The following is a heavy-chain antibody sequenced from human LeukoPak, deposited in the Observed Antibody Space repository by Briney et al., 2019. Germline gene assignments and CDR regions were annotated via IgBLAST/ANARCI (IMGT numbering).Heavy chain of an antibody. CDR2: ISYDGSNK. V-gene: IGHV3-30*03. CDR1: GFTFSSYG. J-gene: IGHJ3*02. Sequence: GGSLRLSCAASGFTFSSYGMHWVRQAPGKGLEWVAVISYDGSNKYYADSVKGRFTISRDNSKNTLYLQMNSLRAEDTAVYYCASYYYDSSGYWVHAFDIWGQGTMVTVSS. CDR3: ASYYYDSSGYWVHAFDI. D-gene: IGHD3-22*01.